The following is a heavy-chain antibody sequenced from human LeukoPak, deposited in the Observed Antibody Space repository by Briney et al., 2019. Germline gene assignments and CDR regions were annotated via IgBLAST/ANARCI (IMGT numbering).Heavy chain of an antibody. V-gene: IGHV3-15*01. D-gene: IGHD6-25*01. CDR3: TTSRRPDAFDI. CDR1: GFTFSNAW. Sequence: PQGSLTVSCAASGFTFSNAWMSWVRQAPGKGLEWVGRIKSKTDGGTTDYAAPVKGRFTISRDDSKNTLYLQMNSLKTEDTAVYYCTTSRRPDAFDIWGQGRIVSVSS. CDR2: IKSKTDGGTT. J-gene: IGHJ3*02.